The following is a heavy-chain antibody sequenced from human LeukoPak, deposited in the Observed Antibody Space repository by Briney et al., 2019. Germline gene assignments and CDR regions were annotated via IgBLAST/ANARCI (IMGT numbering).Heavy chain of an antibody. CDR1: GGSISSNDW. CDR3: ARGVVGAAPGHNWFDP. CDR2: IYHSGST. D-gene: IGHD3-3*01. V-gene: IGHV4-4*02. Sequence: SSGTLSLTCGVSGGSISSNDWWSWVRRPPGKGLDWIGEIYHSGSTNYNPSLKSRVTISVDKSKNQFSLNLRSVTAADTAAYYCARGVVGAAPGHNWFDPWGQGILVTVSS. J-gene: IGHJ5*02.